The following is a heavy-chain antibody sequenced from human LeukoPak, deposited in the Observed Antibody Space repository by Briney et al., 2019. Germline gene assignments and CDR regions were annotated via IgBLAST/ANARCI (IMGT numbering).Heavy chain of an antibody. CDR2: IRYDGSNK. V-gene: IGHV3-30*02. D-gene: IGHD5-24*01. J-gene: IGHJ4*02. Sequence: GGSLRLSCAASGFTFSSYGMHWVRQAPGKGLEWVAFIRYDGSNKYYADSVKGRFTISRDNSKNTLYLQMNSLRAEDTAVYYCAKAGSYSDGWCYFDYWGQGTLVTVSS. CDR1: GFTFSSYG. CDR3: AKAGSYSDGWCYFDY.